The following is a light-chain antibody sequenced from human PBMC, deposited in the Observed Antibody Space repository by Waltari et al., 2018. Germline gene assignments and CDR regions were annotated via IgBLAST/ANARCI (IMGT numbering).Light chain of an antibody. J-gene: IGKJ4*01. Sequence: EIVLTQSPATLSLSPGERATLSCRASQSVSSSLAWYHQKPGQAPSLLIYGASSRATVIPDRFSGSGSGTDFTLTISSLEPEDFAVYYCHQYTTWPLTFGGGTKVEIK. CDR1: QSVSSS. CDR2: GAS. V-gene: IGKV3-15*01. CDR3: HQYTTWPLT.